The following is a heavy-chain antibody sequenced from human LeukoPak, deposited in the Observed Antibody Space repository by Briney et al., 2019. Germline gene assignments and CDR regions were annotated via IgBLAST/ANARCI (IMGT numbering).Heavy chain of an antibody. CDR2: IYSGATT. CDR3: ARLDLSGCDFDY. J-gene: IGHJ4*01. D-gene: IGHD1-26*01. V-gene: IGHV3-66*04. Sequence: GGSLRHSCSVSGFTVTGNYTICVRQAPGKGLEWVSVIYSGATTYYADSVKGRFTISRDTSKNTLYLQRISLRAEDTAVYYCARLDLSGCDFDYSGHGTLVTVSS. CDR1: GFTVTGNY.